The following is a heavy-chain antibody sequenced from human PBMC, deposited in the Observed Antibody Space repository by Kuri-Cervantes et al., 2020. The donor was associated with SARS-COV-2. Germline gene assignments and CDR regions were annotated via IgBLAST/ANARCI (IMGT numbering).Heavy chain of an antibody. CDR1: GGSFSGYY. V-gene: IGHV4-34*01. Sequence: SETLSLTCAVYGGSFSGYYWTWIRQPPGKGPEWIGEINHSGGTNYNPSLRGRVTISADTSKNQFSLKLNSVTAADTGVYYCARGVVRNKMIVVVFTGTEYYFDSWGQGTLVTVSS. J-gene: IGHJ4*02. D-gene: IGHD3-22*01. CDR2: INHSGGT. CDR3: ARGVVRNKMIVVVFTGTEYYFDS.